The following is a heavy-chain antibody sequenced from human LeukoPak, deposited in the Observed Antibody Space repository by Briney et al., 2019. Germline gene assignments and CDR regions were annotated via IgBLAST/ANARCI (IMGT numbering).Heavy chain of an antibody. J-gene: IGHJ4*02. CDR3: ARDYGDYEYFDY. D-gene: IGHD4-17*01. Sequence: ASVKVSCEASGYTFTGYYMHWVRQAPGQGLEWMGWINPNSGGTNYAQKFQGRVTMTRDTSISTAYMELSRLRSDDTAVYYCARDYGDYEYFDYWGQGTLVTVSS. CDR2: INPNSGGT. V-gene: IGHV1-2*02. CDR1: GYTFTGYY.